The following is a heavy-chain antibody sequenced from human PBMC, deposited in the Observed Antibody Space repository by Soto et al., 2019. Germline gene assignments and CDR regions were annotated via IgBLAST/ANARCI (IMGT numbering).Heavy chain of an antibody. CDR1: GFTFSGYY. CDR2: TRNKANSYAT. Sequence: EVQLVESGGGLVQPGGSLRLSCAASGFTFSGYYMDWVRQVPGKGLEWIGRTRNKANSYATEYVASVKGRCSISRDDSKDSMYLQMNSLKTEDTAVYYCARDTGGSYDYWGQGALVTVSS. CDR3: ARDTGGSYDY. J-gene: IGHJ4*02. V-gene: IGHV3-72*01. D-gene: IGHD1-26*01.